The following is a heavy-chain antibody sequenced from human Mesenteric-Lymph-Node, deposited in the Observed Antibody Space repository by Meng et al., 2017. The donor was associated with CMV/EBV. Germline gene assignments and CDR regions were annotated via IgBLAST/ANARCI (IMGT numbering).Heavy chain of an antibody. D-gene: IGHD1-26*01. CDR2: IDYGGTT. V-gene: IGHV4-30-4*08. CDR1: GSIRNDDYS. Sequence: GSIRNDDYSWSWIRQTQGKGLEWIGYIDYGGTTHYNPSLESRITISMDTSKKQFSLKLSSVTAADTAVYYCARDPPGILGATEPHVWGQGTLVTVSS. CDR3: ARDPPGILGATEPHV. J-gene: IGHJ4*02.